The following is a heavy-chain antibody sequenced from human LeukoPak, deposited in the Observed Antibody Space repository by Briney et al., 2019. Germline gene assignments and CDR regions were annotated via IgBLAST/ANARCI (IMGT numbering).Heavy chain of an antibody. D-gene: IGHD2/OR15-2a*01. Sequence: ASVKVSCKVSGYTLTELSMHWVRQAPGKGLEWMGGFDPEDGETIYAQKFQGRVTMTEDTSTDTAYMELSSLRSGDTAVYYCATDLSRFDAFDIWGQGTMVTVSS. CDR2: FDPEDGET. CDR3: ATDLSRFDAFDI. V-gene: IGHV1-24*01. CDR1: GYTLTELS. J-gene: IGHJ3*02.